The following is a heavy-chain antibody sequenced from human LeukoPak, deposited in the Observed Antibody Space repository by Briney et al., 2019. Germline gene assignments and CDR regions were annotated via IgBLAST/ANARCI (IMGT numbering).Heavy chain of an antibody. Sequence: ASVKVSCKASGGTFSSYAISWVRQAPGQGLEWMGGIIPIFGTANYAQKFQGRVTITADESTSTAYMELSSLRSEDTAVYYCARGHISPGCSSTSCYRSGASYYYYYGMDVWGQGTTVTVSS. CDR1: GGTFSSYA. D-gene: IGHD2-2*02. CDR3: ARGHISPGCSSTSCYRSGASYYYYYGMDV. V-gene: IGHV1-69*13. J-gene: IGHJ6*02. CDR2: IIPIFGTA.